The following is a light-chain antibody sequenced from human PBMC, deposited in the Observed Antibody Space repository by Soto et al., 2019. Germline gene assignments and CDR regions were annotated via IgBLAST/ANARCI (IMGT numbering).Light chain of an antibody. CDR1: QGISSY. CDR3: QQLNSYPLVT. V-gene: IGKV1-9*01. J-gene: IGKJ4*01. CDR2: AAS. Sequence: IQLTQSPSSLSASVGDRVTITCRASQGISSYLAWYQQKPGKAPKLLIYAASTLQSGVPSRFSGSGSGTEFTLTISSLQPEDFATEYCQQLNSYPLVTFGGGTKVEIK.